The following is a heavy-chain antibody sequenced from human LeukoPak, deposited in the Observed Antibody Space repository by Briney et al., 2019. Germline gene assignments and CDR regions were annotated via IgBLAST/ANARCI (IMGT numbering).Heavy chain of an antibody. Sequence: PSETLSLTCAVYGGSFSGYYWSWIRQPPGKGLEWIGEINHSGSTNYNPSLKSRVTISVDTSKNQFSLKLSSVTAADTAVYYCARGPPVTTADWFDPWGQGTLVTVSS. CDR1: GGSFSGYY. V-gene: IGHV4-34*01. CDR3: ARGPPVTTADWFDP. CDR2: INHSGST. J-gene: IGHJ5*02. D-gene: IGHD4-17*01.